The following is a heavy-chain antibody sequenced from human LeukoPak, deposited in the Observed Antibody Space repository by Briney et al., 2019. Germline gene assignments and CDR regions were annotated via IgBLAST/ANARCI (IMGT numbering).Heavy chain of an antibody. V-gene: IGHV7-4-1*02. J-gene: IGHJ3*02. CDR2: INTNTGNP. CDR3: ARPQDFGLTGMNAFDI. CDR1: GYTFTSYA. D-gene: IGHD7-27*01. Sequence: ASVKVSCKASGYTFTSYAMNWVRQAPGQGLEWMGWINTNTGNPTYAQGFTGRFVFSLDTSVSTAYLQWSSLKASDTAMYYCARPQDFGLTGMNAFDIWGQGTMVTVSS.